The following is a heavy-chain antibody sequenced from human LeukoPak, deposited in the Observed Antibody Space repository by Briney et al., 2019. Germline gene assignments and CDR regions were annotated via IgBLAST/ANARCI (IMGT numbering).Heavy chain of an antibody. CDR1: GFTFSSYG. V-gene: IGHV3-33*01. D-gene: IGHD2-21*02. Sequence: GRSLRLSCAASGFTFSSYGMHWDRQAPGKGLEWVAVIWYDGSNKYCADSVKGRFTISRDNSKNTLYLQMNSLRAEDTAVYYCARDQAYCGGDCYIDYWGQGTLVTVSS. J-gene: IGHJ4*02. CDR2: IWYDGSNK. CDR3: ARDQAYCGGDCYIDY.